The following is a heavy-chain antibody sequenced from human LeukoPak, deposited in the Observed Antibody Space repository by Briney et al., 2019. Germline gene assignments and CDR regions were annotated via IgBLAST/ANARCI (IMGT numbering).Heavy chain of an antibody. CDR2: IVVGSGNT. V-gene: IGHV1-58*02. Sequence: SVTVSCKASGFTFTSSAMQWVRQARGQGLEWIGWIVVGSGNTNYAQKFQERVTITRDMSTSTAYMELSSLRSEDTAVYYCAASDYDILTGSINLFDPWGQGTLVTVSS. J-gene: IGHJ5*02. CDR1: GFTFTSSA. CDR3: AASDYDILTGSINLFDP. D-gene: IGHD3-9*01.